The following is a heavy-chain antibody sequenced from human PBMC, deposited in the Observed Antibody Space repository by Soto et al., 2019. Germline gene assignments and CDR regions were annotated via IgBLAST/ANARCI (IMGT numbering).Heavy chain of an antibody. CDR3: ARGVKYGAYSRWFDP. CDR1: GYTFTSYY. Sequence: ASVKVSCKASGYTFTSYYMHWVRQATGQGLEYLGWMNPNSGNTGYVQKFQGRVTMTRDTSISTAYMELSSLRSEDTAVYFCARGVKYGAYSRWFDPWGQGTLVTVSS. J-gene: IGHJ5*02. V-gene: IGHV1-8*02. CDR2: MNPNSGNT. D-gene: IGHD4-17*01.